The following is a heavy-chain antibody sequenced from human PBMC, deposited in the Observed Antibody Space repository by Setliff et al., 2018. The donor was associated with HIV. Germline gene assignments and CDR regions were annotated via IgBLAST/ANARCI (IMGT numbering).Heavy chain of an antibody. CDR3: ARVRLGKNDLTPPRYTHALGY. J-gene: IGHJ4*02. V-gene: IGHV1-2*02. D-gene: IGHD3-16*02. Sequence: ASVKVSCKASGYKFTNYYIHWVRQAPGQGLEWMGWIIPNSDGTNLAQRSQGRITMTTDTSLTTAYMELSRLRSDDTAVYYCARVRLGKNDLTPPRYTHALGYWGQGSLVTVSS. CDR1: GYKFTNYY. CDR2: IIPNSDGT.